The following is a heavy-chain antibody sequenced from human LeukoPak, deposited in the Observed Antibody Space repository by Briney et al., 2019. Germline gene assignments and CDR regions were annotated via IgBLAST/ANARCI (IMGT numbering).Heavy chain of an antibody. CDR3: ARDMSEGYSSGWYL. D-gene: IGHD6-19*01. J-gene: IGHJ5*02. Sequence: PGGSLRLSCAASGFTFSSYSMNWVRQAPGKGLEWVSSISGSSTYIYYTDSVKGRFTISRDNAKNSLYLQMNSLRAEDTAVYYCARDMSEGYSSGWYLWGQGTLVTVSS. CDR2: ISGSSTYI. V-gene: IGHV3-21*01. CDR1: GFTFSSYS.